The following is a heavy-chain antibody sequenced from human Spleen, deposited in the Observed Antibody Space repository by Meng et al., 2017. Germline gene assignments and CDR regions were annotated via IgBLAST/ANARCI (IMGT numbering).Heavy chain of an antibody. CDR3: ARGPTTMAHDFDY. D-gene: IGHD4-11*01. CDR1: GWSFSDYY. CDR2: INHSGST. Sequence: SETLSLTCVVSGWSFSDYYWSWIRPPPGKGREWIGEINHSGSTNYNPSLESRATISVDTSQNNLSLKLSSVTAADSAVYYCARGPTTMAHDFDYWGQGTLVTVSS. J-gene: IGHJ4*02. V-gene: IGHV4-34*01.